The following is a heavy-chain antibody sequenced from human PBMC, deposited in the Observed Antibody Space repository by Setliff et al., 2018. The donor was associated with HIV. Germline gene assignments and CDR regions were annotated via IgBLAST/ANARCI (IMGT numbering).Heavy chain of an antibody. CDR1: GRSFSGYY. CDR2: INHSGGT. CDR3: ARDGRYSFGYNWFDP. V-gene: IGHV4-34*01. J-gene: IGHJ5*02. D-gene: IGHD5-18*01. Sequence: SETLSLTCAVYGRSFSGYYWNWIRQSPGKGPEWIGEINHSGGTNYNPSLKSRVTISIDTSKNQFSLKLSSATAADTAVYYCARDGRYSFGYNWFDPWGQGTLVTVSS.